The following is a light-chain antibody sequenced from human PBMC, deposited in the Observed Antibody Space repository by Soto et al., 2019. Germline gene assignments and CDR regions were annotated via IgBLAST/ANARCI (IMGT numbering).Light chain of an antibody. CDR3: CSHAGPSPSYV. CDR2: QVT. Sequence: QSVLPQPASVSGSPGQSITISCTGTSSDFENYNLVSWYQQYPGKAPKVIIYQVTKRPSGVSARFSGSKSGDTASLTISGLQAEDEADYYCCSHAGPSPSYVFGTGTKVTVL. CDR1: SSDFENYNL. J-gene: IGLJ1*01. V-gene: IGLV2-23*02.